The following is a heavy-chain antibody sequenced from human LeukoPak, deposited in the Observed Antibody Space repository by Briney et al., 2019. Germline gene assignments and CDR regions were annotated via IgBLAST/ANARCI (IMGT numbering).Heavy chain of an antibody. CDR3: ARVTLYYDSSGTYDY. J-gene: IGHJ4*02. D-gene: IGHD3-22*01. CDR2: IYYSGST. V-gene: IGHV4-39*07. Sequence: PSETLSLTCTVSGGSISSSSYYWGWIRQPPGKGLEWIGSIYYSGSTYYNPSLKSRVTISVDTSKNQFSLKLSSVTTADTAVYYCARVTLYYDSSGTYDYWGQGTLVTVSS. CDR1: GGSISSSSYY.